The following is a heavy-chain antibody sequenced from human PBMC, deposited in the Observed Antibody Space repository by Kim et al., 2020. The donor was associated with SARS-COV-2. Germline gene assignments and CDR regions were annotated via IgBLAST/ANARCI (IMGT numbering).Heavy chain of an antibody. Sequence: GGSLRLSCAASGFSFSTYHMTWVRQTPGKGLEWLSSITASGDSTFYADSVKGRFTISRDNYRNTVFLQMNSLRDADTAIYYCANSGTTGWDYWGQGILVT. J-gene: IGHJ4*02. CDR1: GFSFSTYH. V-gene: IGHV3-23*01. CDR3: ANSGTTGWDY. CDR2: ITASGDST. D-gene: IGHD1-1*01.